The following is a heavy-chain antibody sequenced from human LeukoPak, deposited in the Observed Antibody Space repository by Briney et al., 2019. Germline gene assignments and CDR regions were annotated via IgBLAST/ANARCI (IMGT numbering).Heavy chain of an antibody. J-gene: IGHJ4*02. CDR3: AKDATASPYFHWFDN. D-gene: IGHD3-9*01. Sequence: GGSLRLSCAASGFTFSSYAMNWVRQAPGKGLEWVAGISSGDRTFHAESVKGRFTISRDKSKDALYLQMNSLRAEDTAVYYCAKDATASPYFHWFDNWGQGTQVIVSS. V-gene: IGHV3-23*01. CDR1: GFTFSSYA. CDR2: ISSGDRT.